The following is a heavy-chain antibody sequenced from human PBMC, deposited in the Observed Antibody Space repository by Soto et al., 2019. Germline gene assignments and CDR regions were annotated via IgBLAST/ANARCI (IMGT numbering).Heavy chain of an antibody. J-gene: IGHJ5*02. CDR2: IYHRGST. V-gene: IGHV4-30-2*01. D-gene: IGHD2-2*01. CDR1: GGSISSGGYS. Sequence: QLQLQESGSGLVKPSQTLSLTCAVSGGSISSGGYSWSWIRQPPGKGLGWIGYIYHRGSTYYHPSSXSXXTTAVDRAKNQFSLKLSSVTAAVTAVYSCARVPDRWGQGTLVTVSS. CDR3: ARVPDR.